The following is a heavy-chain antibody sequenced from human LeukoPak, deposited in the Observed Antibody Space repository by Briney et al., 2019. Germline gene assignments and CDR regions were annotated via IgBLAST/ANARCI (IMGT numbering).Heavy chain of an antibody. V-gene: IGHV3-7*04. D-gene: IGHD6-13*01. J-gene: IGHJ4*02. CDR1: GFTFSSYW. CDR2: IKYSGSEK. CDR3: EKDIEPAGLFLDY. Sequence: GGSLRLSCAASGFTFSSYWMTWVRQAPGKGLEWGANIKYSGSEKDYMNSVKGRFTISRDNAKNSLYLQMTSLRAEDTAVYYCEKDIEPAGLFLDYWGQGTLVTVSS.